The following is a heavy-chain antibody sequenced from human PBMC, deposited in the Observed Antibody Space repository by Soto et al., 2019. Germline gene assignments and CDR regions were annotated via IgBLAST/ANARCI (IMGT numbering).Heavy chain of an antibody. CDR2: ISSSSSTI. CDR1: GFTFSSYS. CDR3: TRPKNELRFYSYNGIDV. Sequence: GGSLRLSCAASGFTFSSYSMNWVRQAPGKGLEWVSYISSSSSTIYYADSVKGRFTISRDNAKNSLYLQMNSLRAEDTAVYYCTRPKNELRFYSYNGIDVWGQGTTVTVSS. D-gene: IGHD5-12*01. J-gene: IGHJ6*02. V-gene: IGHV3-48*01.